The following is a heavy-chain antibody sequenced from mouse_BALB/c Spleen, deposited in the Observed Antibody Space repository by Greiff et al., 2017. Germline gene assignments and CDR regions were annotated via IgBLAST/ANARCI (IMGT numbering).Heavy chain of an antibody. J-gene: IGHJ4*01. V-gene: IGHV5-17*02. Sequence: EVQLVESGGGLVQPGGSRKLSCAASGFTFSSFGMHWVRQAPEKGLEWVAYISSGSSTIYYADTVKGRFTISRDNPKNTLFLQMTSLRSEDTAMYYCARPPSLYYYAMDYWGQGTSVTVSS. CDR1: GFTFSSFG. CDR2: ISSGSSTI. CDR3: ARPPSLYYYAMDY. D-gene: IGHD6-5*01.